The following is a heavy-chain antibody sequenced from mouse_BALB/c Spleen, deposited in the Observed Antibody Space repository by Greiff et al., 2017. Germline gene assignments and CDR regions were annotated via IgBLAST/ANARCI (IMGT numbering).Heavy chain of an antibody. D-gene: IGHD2-14*01. J-gene: IGHJ2*01. V-gene: IGHV1-80*01. CDR3: AREGSYYRYDGEFDY. CDR1: GYAFSSYW. CDR2: IYPGNGGT. Sequence: QVQLQQSGAELVRPGSSVKISCKASGYAFSSYWMNWVKQRPGQGLEWIGYIYPGNGGTNYNQKFKGKATLTADTSSSTAYMQISSLTSEDSAVYFCAREGSYYRYDGEFDYWGQGTTLTVSS.